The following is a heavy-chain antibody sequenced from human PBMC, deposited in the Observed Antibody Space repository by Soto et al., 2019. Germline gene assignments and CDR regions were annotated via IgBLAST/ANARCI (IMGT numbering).Heavy chain of an antibody. CDR1: GYTFTTHG. Sequence: QVQLVQSGAEVKKPGASVKVSCKASGYTFTTHGISWVRQVPGQGLEWMGWVRGDNGHTNYAQSLQGRVTMTTHTSTHTASMALRSLRSHATAVYYCAPDLGYSRTGTCYREWFPPWGQGTLVTVSS. J-gene: IGHJ5*02. CDR3: APDLGYSRTGTCYREWFPP. V-gene: IGHV1-18*01. CDR2: VRGDNGHT. D-gene: IGHD2-2*01.